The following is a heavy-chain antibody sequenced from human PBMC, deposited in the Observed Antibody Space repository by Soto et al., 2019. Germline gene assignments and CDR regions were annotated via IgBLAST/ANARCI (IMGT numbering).Heavy chain of an antibody. CDR2: ISGSGGST. CDR1: GFTFSSYA. D-gene: IGHD2-2*01. Sequence: EVQLLESGGGLVQPGGSLRLSCAASGFTFSSYAMSWVRQAPGKGLEWVSAISGSGGSTYYADSVKGRFTIYRDNSKNTLYLQMNSLRAEDTAVYYCAKDGYCSSTSCQDDAFDIWGQGTMVTVSS. CDR3: AKDGYCSSTSCQDDAFDI. V-gene: IGHV3-23*01. J-gene: IGHJ3*02.